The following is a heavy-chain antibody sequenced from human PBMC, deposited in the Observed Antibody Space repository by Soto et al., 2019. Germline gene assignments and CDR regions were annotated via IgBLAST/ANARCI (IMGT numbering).Heavy chain of an antibody. CDR2: ISSSSSTI. D-gene: IGHD3-10*01. CDR1: GFTFSSYS. V-gene: IGHV3-48*01. J-gene: IGHJ4*02. CDR3: ARGRMGGSGSYLVY. Sequence: GGSLRLSCAASGFTFSSYSMNWVRQAPGKGLEWVSYISSSSSTIYYADSVKGRFTISRDNAKNSLYLQMNSLRAEDTAVYYCARGRMGGSGSYLVYWGQGTLVTVSS.